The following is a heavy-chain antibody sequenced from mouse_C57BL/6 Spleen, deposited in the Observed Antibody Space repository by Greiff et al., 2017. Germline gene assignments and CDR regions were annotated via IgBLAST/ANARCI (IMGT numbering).Heavy chain of an antibody. D-gene: IGHD2-10*02. V-gene: IGHV1-80*01. CDR1: GYAFSSYW. CDR2: IYPGDGDT. Sequence: VQLQQSGASVKISCKASGYAFSSYWMNWVKQRPGKGLEWIGQIYPGDGDTNYNGKFKGKATLTADKSSSTAYMQLSSLTSEDSAVYFCARPYGNYLYYAMDYWGQGTSVTVSS. CDR3: ARPYGNYLYYAMDY. J-gene: IGHJ4*01.